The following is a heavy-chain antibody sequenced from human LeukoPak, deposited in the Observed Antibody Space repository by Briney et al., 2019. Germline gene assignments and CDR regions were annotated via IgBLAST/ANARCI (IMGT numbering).Heavy chain of an antibody. CDR2: IYPGDSDT. CDR1: GYTFTSYW. Sequence: KVSCKASGYTFTSYWIGWVRQLPGKGLEWVGIIYPGDSDTRYSPSFQGQVTISADKSISTAFLQWSSLKASDTAMYYCARPGYSSGWYIWYWGQGTLVTVSS. J-gene: IGHJ4*02. D-gene: IGHD6-19*01. CDR3: ARPGYSSGWYIWY. V-gene: IGHV5-51*01.